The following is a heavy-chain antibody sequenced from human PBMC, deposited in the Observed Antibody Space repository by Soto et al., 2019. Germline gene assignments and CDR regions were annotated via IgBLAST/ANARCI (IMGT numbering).Heavy chain of an antibody. Sequence: TSETLSLTCTVSGGSISSGGYYWSWIRQHPGKGLEWIGYIYYSGSTYYNPSLKSRVTISVDTSKNQFSLKLSSVTAADTAVYYCASEPRVNYYYYGMDVWGQGTTVTVSS. V-gene: IGHV4-31*03. J-gene: IGHJ6*02. CDR2: IYYSGST. D-gene: IGHD3-10*01. CDR3: ASEPRVNYYYYGMDV. CDR1: GGSISSGGYY.